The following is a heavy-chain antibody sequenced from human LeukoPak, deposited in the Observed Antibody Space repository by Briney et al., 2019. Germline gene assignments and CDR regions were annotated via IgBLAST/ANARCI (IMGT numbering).Heavy chain of an antibody. Sequence: GGSPRLSCAASGFSFGSYGIHWVRQAPGKGLEWVAVISHEGSQTYYADSVRGRFTISRDNSKNMVYLQMNSLRAEDTAVYYCARTREQWQVLDYWGQGTLVTVSS. V-gene: IGHV3-30*03. CDR3: ARTREQWQVLDY. J-gene: IGHJ4*02. CDR1: GFSFGSYG. D-gene: IGHD6-19*01. CDR2: ISHEGSQT.